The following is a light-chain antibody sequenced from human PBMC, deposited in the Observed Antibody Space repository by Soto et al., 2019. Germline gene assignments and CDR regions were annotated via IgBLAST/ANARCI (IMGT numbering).Light chain of an antibody. Sequence: DIQMTQSPSSLSASVGDRVTITCRASQSISSYLNWYQQKPGKAPKLLIYAASALPRGVPSRFSGSGSGTEFTLTISSLQPDDFATYYCQQYNSYSWTFGQGTKVDIK. V-gene: IGKV1-39*01. CDR3: QQYNSYSWT. CDR2: AAS. CDR1: QSISSY. J-gene: IGKJ1*01.